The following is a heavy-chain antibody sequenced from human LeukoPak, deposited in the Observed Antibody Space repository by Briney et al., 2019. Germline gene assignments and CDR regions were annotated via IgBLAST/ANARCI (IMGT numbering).Heavy chain of an antibody. CDR3: ARRRSSSWSNPNWFYP. V-gene: IGHV4-59*01. Sequence: SETLSLTCTVSGGSISSYYWSWIRQPPGKGLEWIGYIYYSGSTNYNPSLKSRVTISVDTSKNQFSLKLSSVTAADTAVYYCARRRSSSWSNPNWFYPWGQGTLVTVSS. J-gene: IGHJ5*02. D-gene: IGHD6-13*01. CDR1: GGSISSYY. CDR2: IYYSGST.